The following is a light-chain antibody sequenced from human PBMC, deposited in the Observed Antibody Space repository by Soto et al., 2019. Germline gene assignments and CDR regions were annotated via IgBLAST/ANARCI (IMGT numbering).Light chain of an antibody. CDR2: EAS. CDR1: RSVTTF. V-gene: IGKV3-11*01. J-gene: IGKJ1*01. Sequence: EIVLTQSPVTLSLSPVEIPTLSFLASRSVTTFLAWYQQRPGQAPRLLISEASNRAAGIPARFSGSGSGTDFTLTISSLQSEDFAVYYCQQYNTWPRTFGQGTKVDI. CDR3: QQYNTWPRT.